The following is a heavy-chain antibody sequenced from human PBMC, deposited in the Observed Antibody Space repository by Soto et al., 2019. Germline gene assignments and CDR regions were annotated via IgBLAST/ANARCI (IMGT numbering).Heavy chain of an antibody. J-gene: IGHJ2*01. V-gene: IGHV3-23*01. D-gene: IGHD4-17*01. CDR3: ATAEYYGGNSYFDL. CDR2: ITGSGART. Sequence: EVHLLESGGGLVEPGGSLRLSCAASGFTFSTYGMNWVRQAPGKGLEWVSGITGSGARTYDADSVKGRFTISRDNSKNTLYLQMNSLRAEDTAVYYGATAEYYGGNSYFDLWGLGTLVTV. CDR1: GFTFSTYG.